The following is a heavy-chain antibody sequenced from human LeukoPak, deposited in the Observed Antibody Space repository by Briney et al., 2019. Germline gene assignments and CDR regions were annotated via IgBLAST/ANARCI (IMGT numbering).Heavy chain of an antibody. CDR3: AKGLVGADY. J-gene: IGHJ4*02. CDR2: ISGSGGST. Sequence: SGGSLRLSCAASGFTFDDYGMSWVRQAPGKGLEWVSAISGSGGSTYYADSVKGRFAISRDNSKNTLYLQMNSLRAEDTAVYYCAKGLVGADYWGQGTLVTVSS. CDR1: GFTFDDYG. D-gene: IGHD1-26*01. V-gene: IGHV3-23*01.